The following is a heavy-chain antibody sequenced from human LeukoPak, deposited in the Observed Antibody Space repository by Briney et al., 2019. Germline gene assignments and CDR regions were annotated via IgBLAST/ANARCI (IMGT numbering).Heavy chain of an antibody. CDR2: INHSGST. CDR3: ARIFSYGSGSLYMDV. V-gene: IGHV4-34*01. D-gene: IGHD3-10*01. J-gene: IGHJ6*03. CDR1: AGSFSGYY. Sequence: SETLSLTCAIYAGSFSGYYWSWIRQPPGKGLEWTGEINHSGSTNYNPSLKSRVTISVDTSKNQFSLKLSSVTAADTAVYYCARIFSYGSGSLYMDVWGKGTTVTISS.